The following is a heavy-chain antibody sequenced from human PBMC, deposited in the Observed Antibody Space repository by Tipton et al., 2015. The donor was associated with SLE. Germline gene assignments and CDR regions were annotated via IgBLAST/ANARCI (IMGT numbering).Heavy chain of an antibody. CDR2: INHSG. J-gene: IGHJ3*02. CDR3: ARGIAVAAPAFDI. CDR1: GGSFSGYY. D-gene: IGHD6-19*01. V-gene: IGHV4-34*01. Sequence: TLSLTCAVYGGSFSGYYWSWIRQPPGKGLEWIGEINHSGSTISVDTSKNQFSLKLSYVTAADTAVYYCARGIAVAAPAFDIWGQGTMVTVSS.